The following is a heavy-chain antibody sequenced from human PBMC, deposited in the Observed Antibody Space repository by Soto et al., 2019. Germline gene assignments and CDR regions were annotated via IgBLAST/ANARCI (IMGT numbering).Heavy chain of an antibody. CDR1: GFTFSSYA. V-gene: IGHV3-23*01. J-gene: IGHJ4*02. Sequence: HPVGSLRLSCAASGFTFSSYAMSWVRQAPVKGLDWVSAISGSGGSTYYADSVKGRFTISRDNSKNTLYLQMNSLRAEDTAVYYCAKEYYYDSSGRIGGYWGQGTLVTVSS. CDR3: AKEYYYDSSGRIGGY. CDR2: ISGSGGST. D-gene: IGHD3-22*01.